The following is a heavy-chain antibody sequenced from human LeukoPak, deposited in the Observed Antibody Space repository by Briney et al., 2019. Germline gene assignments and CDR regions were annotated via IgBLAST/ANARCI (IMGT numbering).Heavy chain of an antibody. CDR3: ARQRYGSGSYYIDY. V-gene: IGHV4-59*08. CDR2: IYYSGST. CDR1: GGSISSYY. D-gene: IGHD3-10*01. J-gene: IGHJ4*02. Sequence: PSENLSLTCTVSGGSISSYYWSWIRQPPGKGLEWIGYIYYSGSTNYNPSLKSRVTISVDTSKNQFSLKLSSVTAADTAVYYCARQRYGSGSYYIDYWGQGTLVTVSS.